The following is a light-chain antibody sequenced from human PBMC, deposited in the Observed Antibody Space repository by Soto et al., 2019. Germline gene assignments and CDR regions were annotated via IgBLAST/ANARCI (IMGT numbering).Light chain of an antibody. V-gene: IGLV2-11*01. J-gene: IGLJ1*01. CDR1: SSDFGGYNY. Sequence: ALTQPRSVSGSPGQSVTISCTGTSSDFGGYNYVSWYQQHPGKAPKLMIYDVSKRPSGVPDRFSGSKSGNTASLTISGLQAEDEADYYCCSYAGSYTLYVFGTGTKVTVL. CDR2: DVS. CDR3: CSYAGSYTLYV.